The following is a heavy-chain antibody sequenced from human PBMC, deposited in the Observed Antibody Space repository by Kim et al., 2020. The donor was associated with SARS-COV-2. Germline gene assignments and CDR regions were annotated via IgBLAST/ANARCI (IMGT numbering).Heavy chain of an antibody. CDR1: GFTFSSYA. Sequence: GGSLRLSCAASGFTFSSYAMSWVRQAPGKGLEWVSAISGSGGSTYYADSVKGRFTISRDNSKNTLYLQMNSLRAEDTAVYYCAKDYYYGSGSYYNGGAEFDYWGQGTLVTVSS. V-gene: IGHV3-23*01. CDR2: ISGSGGST. CDR3: AKDYYYGSGSYYNGGAEFDY. J-gene: IGHJ4*02. D-gene: IGHD3-10*01.